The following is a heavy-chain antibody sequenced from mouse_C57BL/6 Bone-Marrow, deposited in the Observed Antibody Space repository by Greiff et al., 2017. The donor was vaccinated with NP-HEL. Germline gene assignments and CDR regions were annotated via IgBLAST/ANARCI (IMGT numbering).Heavy chain of an antibody. CDR2: ISYSGST. J-gene: IGHJ1*03. Sequence: EVQLQESGPGLAKPSQTLSLTCSVTGYSITSDYWNWIRTFPGNKLEYMGYISYSGSTYYNPSLKSRISITRDTSKNQYYLQLNSVTTEDTATYYCARLRGYDDWYFDVWGTGTTVTVSS. CDR1: GYSITSDY. CDR3: ARLRGYDDWYFDV. V-gene: IGHV3-8*01. D-gene: IGHD2-2*01.